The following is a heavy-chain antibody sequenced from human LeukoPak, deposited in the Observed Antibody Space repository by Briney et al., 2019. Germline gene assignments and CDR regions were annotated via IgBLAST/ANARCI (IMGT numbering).Heavy chain of an antibody. V-gene: IGHV1-2*02. Sequence: ASVKVSCKASGYTFTGYYMHWVRQAPGQGLEWMGWINPNTGGTNYAQKFQGRVTMTRDTSISTAYMELRRLRSGDTAVYYCAKGWFADNWFDPWGQGTLVTVSS. D-gene: IGHD3-10*01. J-gene: IGHJ5*02. CDR2: INPNTGGT. CDR1: GYTFTGYY. CDR3: AKGWFADNWFDP.